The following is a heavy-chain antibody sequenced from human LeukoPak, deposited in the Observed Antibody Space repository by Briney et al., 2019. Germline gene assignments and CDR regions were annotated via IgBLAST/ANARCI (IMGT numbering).Heavy chain of an antibody. D-gene: IGHD2-2*01. V-gene: IGHV3-33*08. CDR3: ARDRSSTSWFDP. CDR1: GFTFSSYG. Sequence: GGSLRLSCAASGFTFSSYGMHWVRQAPGKGLEWVAVIWSDGSKQSYADSVKGRLIISRDNSKSMLYLQMDSLRVEDTAVYYCARDRSSTSWFDPWGQGTLVTVSS. CDR2: IWSDGSKQ. J-gene: IGHJ5*02.